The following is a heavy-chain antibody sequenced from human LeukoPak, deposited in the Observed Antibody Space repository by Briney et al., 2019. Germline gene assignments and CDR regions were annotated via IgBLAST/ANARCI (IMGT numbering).Heavy chain of an antibody. V-gene: IGHV3-73*01. CDR2: IRSKANSYAT. CDR3: TRHGMGELSPGAFDT. CDR1: GFTISGSA. Sequence: GGSLRLSCAASGFTISGSAMHWVRQASGKGLEWVGRIRSKANSYATAYAASVKGRFTISRDDSMHTAYLQMNSLETEATAVSYRTRHGMGELSPGAFDTWGQPTTVTVSS. D-gene: IGHD3-16*02. J-gene: IGHJ3*02.